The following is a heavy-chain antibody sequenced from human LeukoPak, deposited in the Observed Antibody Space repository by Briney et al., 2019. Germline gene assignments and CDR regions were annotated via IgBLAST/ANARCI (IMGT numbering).Heavy chain of an antibody. J-gene: IGHJ5*02. D-gene: IGHD4-17*01. CDR2: ISGSGGST. CDR1: GFTFSSYA. Sequence: GGSLRVSCAASGFTFSSYAMSWVRQAPGKGLEWVSAISGSGGSTYYADSVKGRFTISRDNSKNTLYLQMNSLRAEDTAVYYCAKGDYGDYVGWFDPWGQGTLVTVSS. CDR3: AKGDYGDYVGWFDP. V-gene: IGHV3-23*01.